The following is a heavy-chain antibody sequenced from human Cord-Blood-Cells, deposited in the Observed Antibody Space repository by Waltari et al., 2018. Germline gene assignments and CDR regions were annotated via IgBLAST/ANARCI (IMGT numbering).Heavy chain of an antibody. Sequence: QVQLVQSGAEVKKPGASVKVSCKVSGYTLTELSMPWVRQAPGKGVEWMGGFDPEDGETIYAQKFQGRVTMTEDTSTDTAYMELSSLRSEDTAVYYCATGPRFLEWLHWFDPWGQGTLVTVSS. CDR1: GYTLTELS. CDR2: FDPEDGET. V-gene: IGHV1-24*01. D-gene: IGHD3-3*01. J-gene: IGHJ5*02. CDR3: ATGPRFLEWLHWFDP.